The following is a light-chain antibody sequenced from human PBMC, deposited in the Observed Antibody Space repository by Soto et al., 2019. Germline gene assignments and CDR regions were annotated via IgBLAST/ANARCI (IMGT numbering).Light chain of an antibody. CDR2: DDN. CDR1: SSNIGGNS. Sequence: QSVLTQPPSVSAAPGQKVTMSCSGSSSNIGGNSVSWYQQLPGTAPKLLIYDDNKRPSGIPDRFSGSKSGNTASLTVSGLQAEDEGDYYCSSYAGSNNYVFGTGTKVTVL. CDR3: SSYAGSNNYV. V-gene: IGLV1-51*01. J-gene: IGLJ1*01.